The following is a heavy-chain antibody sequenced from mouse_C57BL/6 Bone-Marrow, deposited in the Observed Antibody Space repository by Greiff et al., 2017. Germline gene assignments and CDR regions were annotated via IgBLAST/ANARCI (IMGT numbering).Heavy chain of an antibody. CDR1: GYSITSGYY. CDR2: ISYDGSN. J-gene: IGHJ4*01. Sequence: EVKLQESGPGLVKPSQSLSLTCSVTGYSITSGYYWNWIRQFPGNKLEWKGYISYDGSNNYNPSLKNRNSIPRDPSKNQFFLKLNSVTTEDTATYYCARFYYSNASYAMDYWGQGTSVIVSS. V-gene: IGHV3-6*01. CDR3: ARFYYSNASYAMDY. D-gene: IGHD2-5*01.